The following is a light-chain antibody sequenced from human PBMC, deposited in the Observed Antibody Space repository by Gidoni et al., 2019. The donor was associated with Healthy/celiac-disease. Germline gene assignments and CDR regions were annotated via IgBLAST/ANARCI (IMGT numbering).Light chain of an antibody. Sequence: DIQMTQSPSSLSASVGDRVTITCRASQSISSYLNWYQQKPGKAPKLLIYAASSLQSGFPSRFSGSGSGTDFTLTISSLQPEDFATYYCQQSYSTPQTFXXXTKVEIK. CDR2: AAS. CDR3: QQSYSTPQT. V-gene: IGKV1-39*01. CDR1: QSISSY. J-gene: IGKJ1*01.